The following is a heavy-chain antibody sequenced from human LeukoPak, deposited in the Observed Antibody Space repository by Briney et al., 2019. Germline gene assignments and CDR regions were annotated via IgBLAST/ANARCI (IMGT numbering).Heavy chain of an antibody. CDR1: GGSISSYY. V-gene: IGHV4-59*08. Sequence: SETLSLTCPVSGGSISSYYWSWIRQPPGKGLEWIGYIYYSGSTNYNPSLKSRVTISVDTSKNQFSLKLSSVTAADTAVYYCAILPEVRGLHFDYWGQGTLVTVSS. D-gene: IGHD3-10*01. J-gene: IGHJ4*02. CDR3: AILPEVRGLHFDY. CDR2: IYYSGST.